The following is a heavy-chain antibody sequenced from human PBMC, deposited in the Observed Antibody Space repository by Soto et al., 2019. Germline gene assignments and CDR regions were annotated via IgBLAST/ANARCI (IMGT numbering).Heavy chain of an antibody. Sequence: SETLSLTCAVSGGSISSSNWWSWVRQPPGKGLEWIGEIYHSGSTNYNPSLKSRVTISVDKSKNQFSLQLSSVTAADTAVYYCARELTRSEGDQSTTLDYWGQGTLVTVSS. CDR2: IYHSGST. CDR3: ARELTRSEGDQSTTLDY. J-gene: IGHJ4*02. V-gene: IGHV4-4*02. CDR1: GGSISSSNW. D-gene: IGHD3-16*01.